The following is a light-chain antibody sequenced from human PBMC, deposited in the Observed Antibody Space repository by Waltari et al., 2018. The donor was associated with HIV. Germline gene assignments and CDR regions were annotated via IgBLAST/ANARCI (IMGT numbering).Light chain of an antibody. CDR3: CSYAGGYTLV. CDR2: DVT. CDR1: RSDVGGYNY. V-gene: IGLV2-11*01. J-gene: IGLJ3*02. Sequence: QSALTQPRSVSGSPGQSVTIPCTGTRSDVGGYNYVPCYQQHPGKAPKRMIYDVTNRPSGLPDRFSGSKSGNTASLTISGLQAEDEADYFCCSYAGGYTLVFGGGTKLTVL.